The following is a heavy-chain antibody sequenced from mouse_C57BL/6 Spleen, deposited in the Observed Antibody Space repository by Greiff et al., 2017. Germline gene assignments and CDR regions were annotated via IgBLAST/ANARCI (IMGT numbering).Heavy chain of an antibody. CDR1: GFSLTSYG. Sequence: QVQLKESGPGLVAPSQSLSITCTVSGFSLTSYGVSWVRQPPGKGLEWLGVIWGDGSTNYHSPLISSLSISKDNSKSQVFLKLNSRQTDDTATYYCAKVNDGYYWFAYWGQGTLVTVSA. J-gene: IGHJ3*01. CDR3: AKVNDGYYWFAY. V-gene: IGHV2-3*01. CDR2: IWGDGST. D-gene: IGHD2-3*01.